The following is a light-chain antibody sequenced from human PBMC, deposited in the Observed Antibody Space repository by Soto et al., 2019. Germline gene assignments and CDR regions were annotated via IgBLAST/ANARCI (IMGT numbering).Light chain of an antibody. CDR3: QHYGSSPRGS. V-gene: IGKV3-20*01. Sequence: IVLTQSPGTLSLSPGERATLSCWASQSVSSNYLAWYQQKPGQAPRLLIYGASSRATGIPDRFSCTGSGTDFTLTISRLEPEYFAVYYCQHYGSSPRGSFGQGTKVEI. CDR1: QSVSSNY. J-gene: IGKJ1*01. CDR2: GAS.